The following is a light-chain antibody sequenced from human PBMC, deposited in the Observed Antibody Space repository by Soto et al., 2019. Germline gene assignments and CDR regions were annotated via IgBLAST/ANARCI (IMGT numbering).Light chain of an antibody. CDR3: QQFNSYPIT. V-gene: IGKV1-13*02. J-gene: IGKJ5*01. CDR1: QAIRGA. CDR2: DVS. Sequence: AIQVTQSPSSLSASVGDRVTITCRASQAIRGALAWYQQKPGKAPKLLIYDVSTLERGVPSRFSGSGSGTEFTLTITSLQPEDFGTYYCQQFNSYPITFGHGTRLEIK.